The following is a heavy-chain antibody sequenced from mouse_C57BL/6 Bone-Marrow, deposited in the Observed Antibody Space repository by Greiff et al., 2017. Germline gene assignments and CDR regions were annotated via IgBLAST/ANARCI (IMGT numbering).Heavy chain of an antibody. CDR2: ISSGSSTI. J-gene: IGHJ2*01. CDR3: ARRRWFDY. D-gene: IGHD1-1*02. Sequence: DVQLQESGGGLVKPGGSLKLSCAASGFTFSDYGMHWVRQAPEKGLEWVAYISSGSSTIYYADTVKGRFTIARDNAKNTLFLQMTSLRSEDTAMYYCARRRWFDYWGQGTTLTVSS. V-gene: IGHV5-17*01. CDR1: GFTFSDYG.